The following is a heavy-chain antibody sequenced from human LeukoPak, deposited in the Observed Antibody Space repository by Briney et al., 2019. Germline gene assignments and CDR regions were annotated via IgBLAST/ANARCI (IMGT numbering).Heavy chain of an antibody. CDR3: ARSRGYSYGTTFLDY. Sequence: PSETLSLTCTVSGGSISTFYWSWIRQPPGKGLEWIGYIYYSGSTNYNPSLKSRVAISVDTSKTQFSLKLSSVTAADTAVYYCARSRGYSYGTTFLDYWGQGTLVTVSS. CDR2: IYYSGST. D-gene: IGHD5-18*01. CDR1: GGSISTFY. J-gene: IGHJ4*02. V-gene: IGHV4-59*08.